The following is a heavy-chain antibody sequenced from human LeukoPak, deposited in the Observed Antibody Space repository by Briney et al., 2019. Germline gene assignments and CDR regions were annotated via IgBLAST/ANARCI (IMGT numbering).Heavy chain of an antibody. Sequence: GGTLRLSCAASGFTFRSYGMSWVRQAPGKGLEWVGRIKSKTDGGTTDYAAPVKGRFTISRDDSKNTLYLQMNSLKTEDTAVYYCTTDPSYGEPDYWGQGTLVTVSS. V-gene: IGHV3-15*01. D-gene: IGHD5-18*01. CDR3: TTDPSYGEPDY. CDR2: IKSKTDGGTT. CDR1: GFTFRSYG. J-gene: IGHJ4*02.